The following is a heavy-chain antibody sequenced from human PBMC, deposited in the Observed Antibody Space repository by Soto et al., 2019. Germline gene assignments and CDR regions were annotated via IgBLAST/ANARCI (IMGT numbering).Heavy chain of an antibody. D-gene: IGHD3-3*01. V-gene: IGHV1-2*04. CDR3: ARVRYDALDY. J-gene: IGHJ4*02. CDR2: INPNSGGT. Sequence: ASVKGACKAAGYTFTGDYMHWVRQAPGQGLEWMGWINPNSGGTNYAQKFQGWVTMTRDTSISTAYMELSRLRSDDTAVYYCARVRYDALDYWGQGTLVTVSS. CDR1: GYTFTGDY.